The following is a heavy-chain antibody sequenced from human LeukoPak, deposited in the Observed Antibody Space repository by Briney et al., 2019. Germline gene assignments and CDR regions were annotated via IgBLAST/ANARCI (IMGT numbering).Heavy chain of an antibody. CDR1: GGTFGSYA. CDR3: ARFSAPGIVLDY. J-gene: IGHJ4*02. D-gene: IGHD2/OR15-2a*01. Sequence: SVKVSCKASGGTFGSYAISWVRQAPGQGLEWMGGIIPIFGTANYAQKFQGRVTITADESTSTAYMELRSLRSDDTAVYYCARFSAPGIVLDYWGQGTLVTVSS. CDR2: IIPIFGTA. V-gene: IGHV1-69*13.